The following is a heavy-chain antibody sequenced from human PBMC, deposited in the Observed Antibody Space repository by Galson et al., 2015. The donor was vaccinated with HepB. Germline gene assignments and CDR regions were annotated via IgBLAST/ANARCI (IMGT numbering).Heavy chain of an antibody. CDR2: TYYRSKWYN. CDR3: ARDPTDPITPGHFDY. V-gene: IGHV6-1*01. Sequence: CAISGDSVSSNSAAWNWIRQSPSRGLEWLGRTYYRSKWYNDYAVSVKSRITINPGTSKNQFSLQLNSVTPEDTAVYYCARDPTDPITPGHFDYWGQGTLVTVSS. D-gene: IGHD1-26*01. J-gene: IGHJ4*02. CDR1: GDSVSSNSAA.